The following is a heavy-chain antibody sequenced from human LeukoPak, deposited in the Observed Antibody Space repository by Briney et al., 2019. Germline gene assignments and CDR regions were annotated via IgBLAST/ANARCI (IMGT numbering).Heavy chain of an antibody. CDR1: GGSISSYY. CDR3: ARQYYYESSGFWY. V-gene: IGHV4-59*01. D-gene: IGHD3-22*01. Sequence: SGTLSLTCIVSGGSISSYYWSWIRQPPGKGLEWIGYIYHTGSTKYNPSLKSRVTISVDTSKNQFSLKLSSVTAADTAVYYCARQYYYESSGFWYWGQGTLVTVSS. CDR2: IYHTGST. J-gene: IGHJ4*02.